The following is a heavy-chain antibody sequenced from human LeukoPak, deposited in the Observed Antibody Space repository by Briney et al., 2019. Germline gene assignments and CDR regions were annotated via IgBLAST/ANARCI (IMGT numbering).Heavy chain of an antibody. D-gene: IGHD4-23*01. CDR3: ARGDYGGSADY. CDR2: ISGYNGNT. Sequence: GASVKVSCKASGYTFNIYGINWVRQAPGQGLEWMGWISGYNGNTKCAQKFQGRVTMTTDTSTSTAYMELRSLRSDDTAVFYCARGDYGGSADYWGQGTLVTVSS. J-gene: IGHJ4*02. CDR1: GYTFNIYG. V-gene: IGHV1-18*01.